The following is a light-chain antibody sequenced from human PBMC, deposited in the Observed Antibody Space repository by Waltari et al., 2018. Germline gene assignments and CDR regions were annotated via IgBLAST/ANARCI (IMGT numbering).Light chain of an antibody. Sequence: DIVMTQSPDSLAVSLGERATINCRSSQTVLYSSNNKNYLAWYQQRPGQPPKLLIYWASTRDSGVPDRFSGSGSGTDFTLTISSLLREDVAVYYCQQYYAIPRTFGQGTKVEIK. V-gene: IGKV4-1*01. J-gene: IGKJ1*01. CDR2: WAS. CDR3: QQYYAIPRT. CDR1: QTVLYSSNNKNY.